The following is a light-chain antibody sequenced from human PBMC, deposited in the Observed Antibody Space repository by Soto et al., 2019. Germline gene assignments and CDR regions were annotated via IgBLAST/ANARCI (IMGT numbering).Light chain of an antibody. CDR2: AAS. V-gene: IGKV1-39*01. J-gene: IGKJ1*01. CDR3: QQSYSTPRT. Sequence: DIQMTQSPSSLSASVGDRVTITCRASQSISSYLNWYQQKPGKVPKLLIYAASNLQSGVPSRFSGSASGTDFTLTISSLQPEDFATYYCQQSYSTPRTFGQGTKVDIK. CDR1: QSISSY.